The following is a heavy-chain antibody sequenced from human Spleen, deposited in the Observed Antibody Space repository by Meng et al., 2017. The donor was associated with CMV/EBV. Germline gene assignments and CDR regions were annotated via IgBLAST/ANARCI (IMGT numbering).Heavy chain of an antibody. CDR3: ARGQLQLDNWFDP. J-gene: IGHJ5*02. D-gene: IGHD1-1*01. Sequence: VAGGSISSGGYYWNWIRQHPTKGLEWIGYIYSSGSTYYTPSLRIRVTMSVDTSKNQFSLNLRSVTAADTAVYYCARGQLQLDNWFDPWGQGTLVTVSS. CDR1: GGSISSGGYY. CDR2: IYSSGST. V-gene: IGHV4-31*02.